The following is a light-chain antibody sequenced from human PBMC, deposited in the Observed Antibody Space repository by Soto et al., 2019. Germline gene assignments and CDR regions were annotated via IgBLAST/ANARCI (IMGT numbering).Light chain of an antibody. CDR2: GAS. CDR1: QSINSGY. Sequence: EIVLTQSPGTLSLSPGERATLSCRASQSINSGYLAWYQQKVGQAPRLLLYGASNRTAGIPDRFSGSGSGTDFTLMISRMEPEDFAVYSCQQYGTSPYTFCQGTKLEI. J-gene: IGKJ2*01. V-gene: IGKV3-20*01. CDR3: QQYGTSPYT.